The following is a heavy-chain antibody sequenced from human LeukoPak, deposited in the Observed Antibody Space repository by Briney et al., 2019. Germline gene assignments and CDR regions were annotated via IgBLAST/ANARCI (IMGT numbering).Heavy chain of an antibody. J-gene: IGHJ3*02. D-gene: IGHD6-13*01. Sequence: PSETLSLTCTVSGGSISSYYWSWIRQPPGKGLEWIGYIYYSGSTNYNPSLKSRVTISVDTSKNQFSLKLSSATAADTAVYYCARDASIAAAGFGAFDIWGQGTMVTVSS. CDR3: ARDASIAAAGFGAFDI. V-gene: IGHV4-59*01. CDR1: GGSISSYY. CDR2: IYYSGST.